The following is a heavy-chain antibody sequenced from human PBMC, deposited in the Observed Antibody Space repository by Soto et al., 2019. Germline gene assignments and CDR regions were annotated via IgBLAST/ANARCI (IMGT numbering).Heavy chain of an antibody. Sequence: QVQLVESGGGVVQPGRSLRLSCAASGLTFSSYAMHWVRQAPGKGLEWVAVISYDGSNKYYADSVKGRFTISRDNSKNTLYLQMNSLRAEDTAVYYCAREGYCGGDCYNLDYWGQGTLVTVSS. CDR2: ISYDGSNK. J-gene: IGHJ4*02. D-gene: IGHD2-21*02. CDR1: GLTFSSYA. CDR3: AREGYCGGDCYNLDY. V-gene: IGHV3-30-3*01.